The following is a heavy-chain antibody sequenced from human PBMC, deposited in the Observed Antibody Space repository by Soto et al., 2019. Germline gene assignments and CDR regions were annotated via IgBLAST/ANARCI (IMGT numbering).Heavy chain of an antibody. J-gene: IGHJ6*02. CDR1: GGSFSGYY. Sequence: SETLSLTCAVYGGSFSGYYWSWIRQPPGKGLEWIGEINHSESTNYNPSHKSRNTISVDTSKNQFSLKLSSVTAADTVVYFCSRDVHSDHFDWLSSDYGMDVWGQGTTVTVSS. CDR3: SRDVHSDHFDWLSSDYGMDV. D-gene: IGHD3-9*01. V-gene: IGHV4-34*01. CDR2: INHSEST.